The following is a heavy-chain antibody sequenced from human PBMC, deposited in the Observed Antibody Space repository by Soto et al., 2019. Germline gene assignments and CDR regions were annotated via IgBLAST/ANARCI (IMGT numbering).Heavy chain of an antibody. CDR3: ASAYYQAFNWFDP. J-gene: IGHJ5*02. Sequence: QVQLVQSGAEVKKPGSSVKVSCKASGYNFTGYYMHWVRQAPGQGFEWMGWINPNCGGTNYVQKFQGRVTMTRDTSISTAYMELSRLRSDDTAVYYCASAYYQAFNWFDPWGQGTLVTGSS. V-gene: IGHV1-2*02. CDR1: GYNFTGYY. CDR2: INPNCGGT. D-gene: IGHD2-21*01.